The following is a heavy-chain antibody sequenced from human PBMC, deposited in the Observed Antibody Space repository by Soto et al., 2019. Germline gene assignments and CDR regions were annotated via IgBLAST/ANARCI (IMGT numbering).Heavy chain of an antibody. J-gene: IGHJ6*02. CDR3: ASATGTTLHYYYGMDV. CDR1: GGTFSSYA. V-gene: IGHV1-69*01. Sequence: QVQLVQSGAEVKKPGSSVNVSCKASGGTFSSYAISWVRQAPGQGLEWMGGIIPIFGTANYAQKFQGRVTITADESTSTAYMELSSLRSEDTAVYYCASATGTTLHYYYGMDVWGQGTTVTVSS. CDR2: IIPIFGTA. D-gene: IGHD1-1*01.